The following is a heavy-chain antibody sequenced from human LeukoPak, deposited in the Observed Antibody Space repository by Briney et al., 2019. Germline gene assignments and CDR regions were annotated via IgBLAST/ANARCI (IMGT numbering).Heavy chain of an antibody. J-gene: IGHJ4*02. CDR2: IEPGNSA. Sequence: GGSLRLSCAASGFTVSNAFMHWVRQAPGKGLEWVSVIEPGNSAYYADSVQGRFTISRDKSKNTLYLQMNSLRAEDTGVYYCVKGQGFILHFWGQGTLVTVSS. D-gene: IGHD2/OR15-2a*01. CDR1: GFTVSNAF. CDR3: VKGQGFILHF. V-gene: IGHV3-53*01.